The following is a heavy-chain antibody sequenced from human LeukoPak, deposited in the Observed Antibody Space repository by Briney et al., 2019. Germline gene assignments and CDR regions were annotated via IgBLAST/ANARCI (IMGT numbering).Heavy chain of an antibody. D-gene: IGHD3-22*01. Sequence: GGSRRLSCAASGFTFIDFGMHWVRQAPGKGLEWVALIWYNETNKYYADSGKGRFIISRDSSKNTLYLQMNSLKADDTAVYYCARDSFYCYHSSYYYLRYFDYWGHGTLVTVSS. CDR2: IWYNETNK. V-gene: IGHV3-33*01. CDR3: ARDSFYCYHSSYYYLRYFDY. CDR1: GFTFIDFG. J-gene: IGHJ4*01.